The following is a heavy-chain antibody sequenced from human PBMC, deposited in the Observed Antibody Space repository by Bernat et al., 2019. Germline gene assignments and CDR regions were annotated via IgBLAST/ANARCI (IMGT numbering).Heavy chain of an antibody. D-gene: IGHD2-2*01. CDR3: ARRLGYRSSISCYHPIDY. CDR1: GGSFSGYY. V-gene: IGHV4-34*01. CDR2: INHSGST. Sequence: QVQLQQWGAGLLKPSETLSLTCAVYGGSFSGYYWSWIRQPPGKGLEWIGEINHSGSTNYNPSLKSRVTISVDTSNNQFSLKLSSVTTADTAVYYCARRLGYRSSISCYHPIDYWGQGTLVTVSS. J-gene: IGHJ4*02.